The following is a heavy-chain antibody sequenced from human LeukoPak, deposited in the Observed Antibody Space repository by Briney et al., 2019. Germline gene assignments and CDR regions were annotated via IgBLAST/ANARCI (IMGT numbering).Heavy chain of an antibody. D-gene: IGHD1-26*01. CDR3: ARVSWDRSDY. V-gene: IGHV3-21*01. CDR1: GFTFSFYS. CDR2: ISSSGSHI. J-gene: IGHJ4*02. Sequence: GGSLRLSCAPSGFTFSFYSMNWVRQAPGKGLEWVSSISSSGSHIYYADSVKGRFTISRDNAKNSLYLQMNSLRAEDTAVYYCARVSWDRSDYWGQGTLVTVSS.